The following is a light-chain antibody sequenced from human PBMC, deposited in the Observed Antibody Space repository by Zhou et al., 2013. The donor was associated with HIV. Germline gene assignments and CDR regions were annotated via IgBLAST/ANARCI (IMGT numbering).Light chain of an antibody. V-gene: IGKV3-20*01. Sequence: EIVLTQSPATLSLSPGERATLSCRASQSVPRNYLAWYQQKPGQAPRLLIYVASNRATGIPDRFSGSGSGTDFTLTISRLEPEDFAVYYCQQFGSSITFGQGTRLEIK. J-gene: IGKJ5*01. CDR2: VAS. CDR3: QQFGSSIT. CDR1: QSVPRNY.